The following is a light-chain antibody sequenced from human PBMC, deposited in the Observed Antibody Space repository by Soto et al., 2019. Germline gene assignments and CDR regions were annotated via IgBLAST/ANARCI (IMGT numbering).Light chain of an antibody. Sequence: QSALTQPASVSGSPGQSITISCTGTSSDVGAYNYVSWYQQHPGKAPKLMMYEVSYRPSGISNRFSGSKSGNTASLTISGLQADDEADYYCSSFTFSNTWVFGGGTKLPVL. CDR3: SSFTFSNTWV. CDR2: EVS. CDR1: SSDVGAYNY. V-gene: IGLV2-14*01. J-gene: IGLJ3*02.